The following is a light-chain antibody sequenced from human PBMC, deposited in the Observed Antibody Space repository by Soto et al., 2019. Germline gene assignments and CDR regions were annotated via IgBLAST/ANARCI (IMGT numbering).Light chain of an antibody. J-gene: IGKJ1*01. Sequence: EIVLTQSPGTLSFSPGERATLSCRASQSASSTSLAWYQQKPGQAPRLLIYGASNRATGIPDRFSGSGSGTDFTLTISRLEPEDFAVYYCQQYDGSPPWTFGLGTKWIS. V-gene: IGKV3-20*01. CDR3: QQYDGSPPWT. CDR1: QSASSTS. CDR2: GAS.